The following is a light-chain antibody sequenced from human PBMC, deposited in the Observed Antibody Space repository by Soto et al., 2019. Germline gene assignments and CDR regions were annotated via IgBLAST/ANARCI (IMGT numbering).Light chain of an antibody. CDR1: QSIDKY. J-gene: IGKJ1*01. CDR3: QQSYSSPGT. Sequence: DIQMTQSPSSLSASVGERVTITCRASQSIDKYLNWYQHKPGKAPYLLIYAASHLRSGVPTRFSSSATGTSFTLTISSLQYEDLATYYWQQSYSSPGTFGRGTKVELK. CDR2: AAS. V-gene: IGKV1-39*01.